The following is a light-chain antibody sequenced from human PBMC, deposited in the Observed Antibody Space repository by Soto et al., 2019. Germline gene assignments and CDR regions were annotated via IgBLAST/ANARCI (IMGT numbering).Light chain of an antibody. CDR2: AAS. CDR1: QSVSSN. V-gene: IGKV3-15*01. CDR3: QQYNNWPV. J-gene: IGKJ1*01. Sequence: EIVMTQSPATLSVSPGERATLSCRASQSVSSNLAWYQQKPGQAPRLLIYAASTRATAIPASFSGSGSGTEFTLTISRLQSEDFAVYYCQQYNNWPVFGQGTKVDIK.